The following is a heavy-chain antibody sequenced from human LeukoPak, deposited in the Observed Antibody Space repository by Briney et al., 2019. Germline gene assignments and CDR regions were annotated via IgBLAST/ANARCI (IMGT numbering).Heavy chain of an antibody. CDR1: GFTVSSNY. Sequence: PGGSLRLSCAASGFTVSSNYMSWVRQAPGKGLEWVSVIYSGGSTYYADSVKGRFTISRDNSKNTLYLQMNSLRAEDTAVYYCARVEAYYYDSSGYYFDYWGQGTLVTVSS. D-gene: IGHD3-22*01. CDR2: IYSGGST. CDR3: ARVEAYYYDSSGYYFDY. V-gene: IGHV3-53*01. J-gene: IGHJ4*02.